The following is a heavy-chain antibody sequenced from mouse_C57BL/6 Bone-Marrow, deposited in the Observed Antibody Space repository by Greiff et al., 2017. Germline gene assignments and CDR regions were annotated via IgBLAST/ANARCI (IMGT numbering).Heavy chain of an antibody. V-gene: IGHV1-84*01. Sequence: VQLQQSGPELVKPGASVKISCKASGYTFTDYYINWVKQRPGQGLEWIGWIYPGSGNTKYNEKFKGKATLTVDTSSSTAYRQLSSLSAEDSAVYFCARDDYGSSYDWYFDVWGTGTTVTVSS. D-gene: IGHD1-1*01. CDR2: IYPGSGNT. J-gene: IGHJ1*03. CDR3: ARDDYGSSYDWYFDV. CDR1: GYTFTDYY.